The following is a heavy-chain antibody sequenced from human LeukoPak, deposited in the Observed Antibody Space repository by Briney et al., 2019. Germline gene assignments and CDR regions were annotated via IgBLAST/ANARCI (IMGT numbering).Heavy chain of an antibody. CDR2: ISSSSSYI. CDR1: GFTFSSYS. Sequence: GGSLRLSCAASGFTFSSYSMNWVRQAPGKGLEWVSSISSSSSYIYYADPVKGRFTISRDNAKNSLYLQMNSLRAEDTAVYYCARSRYDFWSDQSEFFDYWGQGTLVTVSS. CDR3: ARSRYDFWSDQSEFFDY. D-gene: IGHD3-3*01. J-gene: IGHJ4*02. V-gene: IGHV3-21*01.